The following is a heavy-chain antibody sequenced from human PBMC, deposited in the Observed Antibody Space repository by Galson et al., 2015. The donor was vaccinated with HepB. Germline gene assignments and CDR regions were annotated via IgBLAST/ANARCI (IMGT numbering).Heavy chain of an antibody. J-gene: IGHJ5*02. CDR1: GYTSTDYG. D-gene: IGHD4-23*01. CDR2: ISGYNGDT. Sequence: SVKVSCKASGYTSTDYGINWVRQAPGQGFEWMGWISGYNGDTIYAQSLQGRIIMTTDTSTSTAYMELSRLSSDDTAVYYCAMDGDYGGGAWGQGTLVIVSS. CDR3: AMDGDYGGGA. V-gene: IGHV1-18*01.